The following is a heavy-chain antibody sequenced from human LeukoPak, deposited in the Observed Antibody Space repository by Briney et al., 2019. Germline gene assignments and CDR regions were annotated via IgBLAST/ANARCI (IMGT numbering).Heavy chain of an antibody. J-gene: IGHJ4*02. Sequence: GRSLRLSCAASGFTFSSYGMHWVRQAPGKGLEWVAVISSDGNNKNYVDSVKGRFTFSRDNSKNTLYLQMNSLRAEDTAVYYCAKGNDIGGYYYPHFDYWGQGTLVTVSS. CDR3: AKGNDIGGYYYPHFDY. CDR2: ISSDGNNK. V-gene: IGHV3-30*18. D-gene: IGHD3-22*01. CDR1: GFTFSSYG.